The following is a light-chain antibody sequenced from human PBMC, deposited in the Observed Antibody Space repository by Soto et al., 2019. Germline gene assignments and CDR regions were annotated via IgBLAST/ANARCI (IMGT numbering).Light chain of an antibody. V-gene: IGKV1-12*02. Sequence: DIQMTQSPSSVSASVGDRVTITCRASQVINNWLAWYQQKPGKAPNLLIYAASPLQAGVPSRFSGSGSGTDCTLTISSLQPEDFATYYFQQANSFPFTFGPGTKVDIK. CDR2: AAS. J-gene: IGKJ3*01. CDR3: QQANSFPFT. CDR1: QVINNW.